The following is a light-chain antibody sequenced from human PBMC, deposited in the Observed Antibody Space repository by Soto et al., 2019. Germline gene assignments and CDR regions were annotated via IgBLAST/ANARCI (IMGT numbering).Light chain of an antibody. J-gene: IGKJ1*01. CDR3: QQTHSTPXT. Sequence: DIQMTQSPSSLSASVGDRVTISCRASQTITTYLNWYQQKPGKAPQLLIYGASILQSGVPSRFTGSGSGTDFTLTISSLQPDDFTTYHCQQTHSTPXTFGQGXKVDIK. CDR2: GAS. V-gene: IGKV1-39*01. CDR1: QTITTY.